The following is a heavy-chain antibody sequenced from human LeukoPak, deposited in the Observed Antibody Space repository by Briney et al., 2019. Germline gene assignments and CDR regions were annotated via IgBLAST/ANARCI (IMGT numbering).Heavy chain of an antibody. Sequence: QPGGSLRLSCAASGFTFSSYAMSWVRQAPGKGLEWVSAISGSGGSTYYADSVKGRFTISRDNSKNTLYLQMNSLRAEDTAVYYCAKPLGRITMIVVVIGFGAFDIWGQGTMVTVSS. V-gene: IGHV3-23*01. CDR3: AKPLGRITMIVVVIGFGAFDI. CDR1: GFTFSSYA. J-gene: IGHJ3*02. CDR2: ISGSGGST. D-gene: IGHD3-22*01.